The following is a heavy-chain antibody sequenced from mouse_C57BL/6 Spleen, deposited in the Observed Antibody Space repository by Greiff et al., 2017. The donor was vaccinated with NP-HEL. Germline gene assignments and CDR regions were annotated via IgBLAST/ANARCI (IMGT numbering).Heavy chain of an antibody. J-gene: IGHJ2*01. Sequence: VQLQQPGAELVMPGASVKLSCKASGYTFTSYWMHWVKQRPGQGLEWIGVIDPSDSYTNYNQKFKGKSTLTVDKSSSTAYMQLSSLTSADPAVYYGARSFGIHYFDYWGQGTTLTVSS. V-gene: IGHV1-69*01. D-gene: IGHD1-2*01. CDR3: ARSFGIHYFDY. CDR2: IDPSDSYT. CDR1: GYTFTSYW.